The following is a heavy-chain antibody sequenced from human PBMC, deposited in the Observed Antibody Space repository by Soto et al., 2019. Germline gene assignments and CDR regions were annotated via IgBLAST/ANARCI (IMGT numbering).Heavy chain of an antibody. CDR3: AKGTVTTTYYYYYGMDV. CDR1: GFTFSSYA. V-gene: IGHV3-23*01. CDR2: ISGSGGST. J-gene: IGHJ6*02. D-gene: IGHD4-4*01. Sequence: VGSLRLSCAASGFTFSSYAMSWVRQAPGKGLEWVSAISGSGGSTYYADSVKGRFTISRDNSKNTLYLQMNSLRAEDTAVYYCAKGTVTTTYYYYYGMDVWGQGTTVTVSS.